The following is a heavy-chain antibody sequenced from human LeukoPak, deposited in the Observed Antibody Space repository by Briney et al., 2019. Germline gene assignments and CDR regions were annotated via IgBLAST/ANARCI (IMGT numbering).Heavy chain of an antibody. D-gene: IGHD3-22*01. J-gene: IGHJ4*02. V-gene: IGHV3-30*02. Sequence: GGSLRLSCVASGFSFSSYGMHWVRQAPGEGLQWVSFIRYDRSAEYYADSVKGRFTISRDSSKNTRYLQMNSLRREATAVYYCVKYYYEAPGAYPLDYWGQGTLVTVSS. CDR1: GFSFSSYG. CDR3: VKYYYEAPGAYPLDY. CDR2: IRYDRSAE.